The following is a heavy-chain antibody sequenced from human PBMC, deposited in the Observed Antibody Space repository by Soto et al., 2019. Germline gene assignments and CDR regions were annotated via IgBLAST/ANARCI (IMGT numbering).Heavy chain of an antibody. CDR1: GFTFSSYG. D-gene: IGHD3-3*01. CDR2: ISYDGSNK. CDR3: AKDPRKYYDFWSGYLDIYYFDY. Sequence: PGGSLRLSCAASGFTFSSYGMHWVRQAPGKGLEWVAVISYDGSNKYYADSVKGRFTISRDNSKNTLYLQMNSLRAEDTAVYYCAKDPRKYYDFWSGYLDIYYFDYWGQGTLVTVSS. J-gene: IGHJ4*02. V-gene: IGHV3-30*18.